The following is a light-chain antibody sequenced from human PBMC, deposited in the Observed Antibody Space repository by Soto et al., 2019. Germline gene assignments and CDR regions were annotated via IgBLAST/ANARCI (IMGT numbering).Light chain of an antibody. CDR2: AAS. V-gene: IGKV1-12*01. CDR3: QQAHSFPRA. J-gene: IGKJ4*01. CDR1: QDISRS. Sequence: DIQLTQSPSSVSASVGDRVTITCRASQDISRSLHWYQQKPGKAPELLIHAASSLQSGVPSRFSGSGSGTAFILTISSLQPEDSATDYCQQAHSFPRAFGGGTKVEIK.